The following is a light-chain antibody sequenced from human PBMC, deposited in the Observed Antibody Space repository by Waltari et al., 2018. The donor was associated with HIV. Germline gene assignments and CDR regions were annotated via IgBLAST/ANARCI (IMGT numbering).Light chain of an antibody. Sequence: QSALTQPAPVSGPPGQSITISCTGTSSDVGSYNLVSWYQQHPGKAPKLMIYEGSKRPSGVSNRFSGSKSGNTASLTISGLQAEDEADYYCCSYAGSSTLYVFGTGTKVTVL. J-gene: IGLJ1*01. V-gene: IGLV2-23*01. CDR3: CSYAGSSTLYV. CDR2: EGS. CDR1: SSDVGSYNL.